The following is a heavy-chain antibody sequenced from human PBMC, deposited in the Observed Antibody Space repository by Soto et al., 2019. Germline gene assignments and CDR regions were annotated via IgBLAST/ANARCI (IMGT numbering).Heavy chain of an antibody. CDR3: AKDRREGGNYGFYSDF. J-gene: IGHJ4*02. V-gene: IGHV3-23*01. D-gene: IGHD3-3*01. CDR2: SSGTGAGS. Sequence: GGSLRLSCAASGCTFSSYGMTWVRQAPGTGLEWVSFSSGTGAGSYYADSVKGRFTISRDNFKITLYLQMTGLRADETDVYYCAKDRREGGNYGFYSDFWGQGALVTVSS. CDR1: GCTFSSYG.